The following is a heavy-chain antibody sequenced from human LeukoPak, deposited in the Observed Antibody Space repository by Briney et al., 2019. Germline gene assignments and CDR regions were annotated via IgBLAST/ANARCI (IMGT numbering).Heavy chain of an antibody. CDR2: VYHSGRT. V-gene: IGHV4-38-2*02. D-gene: IGHD2-2*01. J-gene: IGHJ4*02. Sequence: SETLSLTCTVSGYSITSGYYWDWIRQPPGKGLEWIGCVYHSGRTYYNPSLKSRVTISVDTSKNQFSLKLSSVTAADTAVYYSARGAYCTSINCYGFDYWGQGILVTVSS. CDR3: ARGAYCTSINCYGFDY. CDR1: GYSITSGYY.